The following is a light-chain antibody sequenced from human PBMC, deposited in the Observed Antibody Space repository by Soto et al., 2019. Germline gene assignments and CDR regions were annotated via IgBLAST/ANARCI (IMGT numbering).Light chain of an antibody. CDR3: QQYTNTNNPWM. CDR1: QGISSY. CDR2: AAS. Sequence: AIRMTQSPSSFSASTGDRVTITCRASQGISSYLAWYQQKPGKAPKLLIYAASTLQSGVPSRFSGSGSGTEFTLIISGLQPDDSATYYCQQYTNTNNPWMFGQGTKV. J-gene: IGKJ1*01. V-gene: IGKV1-8*01.